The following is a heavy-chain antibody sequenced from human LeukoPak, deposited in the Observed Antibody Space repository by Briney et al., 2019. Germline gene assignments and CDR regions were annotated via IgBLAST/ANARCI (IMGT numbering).Heavy chain of an antibody. Sequence: GESLKISCKGSGYSFTTYWIGWLRQMPGKDREWLAIINPGDSDTRYSPSSQGQVTISADKSISTAYLPWSSPKASDSAMYYCVRPAASGWYDSWGQGTPVSV. J-gene: IGHJ5*01. CDR1: GYSFTTYW. CDR3: VRPAASGWYDS. V-gene: IGHV5-51*01. CDR2: INPGDSDT. D-gene: IGHD1-26*01.